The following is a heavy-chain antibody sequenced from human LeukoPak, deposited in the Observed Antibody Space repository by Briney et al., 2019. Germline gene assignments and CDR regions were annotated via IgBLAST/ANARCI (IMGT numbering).Heavy chain of an antibody. J-gene: IGHJ4*02. CDR3: ARDPAVLAVAGIGLYDY. CDR2: ISSSSSYI. CDR1: GFTFSSYS. Sequence: GGSLRLSCAASGFTFSSYSMTWVRQAPGKGLEWVSSISSSSSYIYYADSVKGRFTISRDNAKNSLYLQMNSLRAEDTAVYYCARDPAVLAVAGIGLYDYWGQGTLVTVPS. V-gene: IGHV3-21*01. D-gene: IGHD6-19*01.